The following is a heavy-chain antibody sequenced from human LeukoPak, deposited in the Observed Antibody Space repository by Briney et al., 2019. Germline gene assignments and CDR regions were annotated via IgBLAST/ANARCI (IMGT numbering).Heavy chain of an antibody. CDR2: IYYSGTT. CDR1: GGSISSYY. V-gene: IGHV4-59*01. D-gene: IGHD6-13*01. CDR3: ARGVYIAAAQYGY. Sequence: PSETLSLTCTVSGGSISSYYWSWFRQPPGKGLEWIGYIYYSGTTNYNPFLKSRVTISVDTSKNQFSLKLSSVTAADTAVYYCARGVYIAAAQYGYWGQGTLVTVSS. J-gene: IGHJ4*02.